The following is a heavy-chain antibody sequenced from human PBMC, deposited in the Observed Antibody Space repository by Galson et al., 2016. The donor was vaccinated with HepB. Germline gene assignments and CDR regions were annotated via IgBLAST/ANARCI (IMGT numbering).Heavy chain of an antibody. J-gene: IGHJ4*02. Sequence: SLRLSCAASGFTFNVYGMHWVRQAPGKGLEGVASISHDGSNSYHVDSVKGRFTISRDNFKSTLYLGMNSLRGEDTAIYYCAKGDYDVLRYSDHWGQGTLVTVSS. CDR3: AKGDYDVLRYSDH. CDR1: GFTFNVYG. D-gene: IGHD3-9*01. V-gene: IGHV3-30*18. CDR2: ISHDGSNS.